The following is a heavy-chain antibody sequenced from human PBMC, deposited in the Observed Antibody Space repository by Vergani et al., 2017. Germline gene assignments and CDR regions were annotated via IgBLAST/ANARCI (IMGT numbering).Heavy chain of an antibody. J-gene: IGHJ6*02. CDR1: GFTVSSNY. D-gene: IGHD3-10*01. CDR3: ARELLYYGSGSYYKVPAAPAFSSRYYGMDV. V-gene: IGHV3-53*04. Sequence: EVQLVESGGGLVQPGGSLRLSCAASGFTVSSNYMSWVRQAPGKGLEWVSVIYSGGSTYYADSVKGRFTISRHNSKNTLYLQMNSLRAEDTAVYYCARELLYYGSGSYYKVPAAPAFSSRYYGMDVWGQGTTVTVSS. CDR2: IYSGGST.